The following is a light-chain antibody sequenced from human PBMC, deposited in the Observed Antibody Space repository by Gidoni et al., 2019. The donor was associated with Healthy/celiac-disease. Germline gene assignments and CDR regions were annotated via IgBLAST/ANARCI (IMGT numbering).Light chain of an antibody. J-gene: IGLJ2*01. CDR2: QDR. CDR1: KLGDKY. Sequence: SYELTQPPSVSVSPGQTASITCSGDKLGDKYACWYQQKPGQSPVLIIYQDRKRPSGIPGRFSGSNSGNTATLTISGTQAMDEADYYCQAWDSSTAMVFGGGTKLTVL. CDR3: QAWDSSTAMV. V-gene: IGLV3-1*01.